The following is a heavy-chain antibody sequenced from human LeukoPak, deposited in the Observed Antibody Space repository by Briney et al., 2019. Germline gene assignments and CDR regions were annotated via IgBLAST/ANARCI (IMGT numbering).Heavy chain of an antibody. J-gene: IGHJ5*01. CDR2: VYYGGDT. CDR1: GFTVSTNY. V-gene: IGHV3-53*01. Sequence: PGGSLRLSCAASGFTVSTNYMNWVRQAPGKGLEWVSVVYYGGDTYYADSVQGRFTISRDNATDSIYLQMNSLRAEDTAIYYCGKSGHDLYQPFDSWGHGTLITVSS. D-gene: IGHD2-2*01. CDR3: GKSGHDLYQPFDS.